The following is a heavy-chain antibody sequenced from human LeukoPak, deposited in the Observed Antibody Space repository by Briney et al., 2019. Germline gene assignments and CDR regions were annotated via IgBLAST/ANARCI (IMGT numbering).Heavy chain of an antibody. CDR3: ARVGSSNTHYDF. Sequence: PSETLSLTCSVSGSSITSVSYWAWIRPTPEKGLEWIGNLSHSGATYYNPSLRSRLSISVDTSNNRFSLTLRSVTAGDTAVYYCARVGSSNTHYDFGGPGTLVTVSS. J-gene: IGHJ4*02. CDR2: LSHSGAT. V-gene: IGHV4-38-2*02. CDR1: GSSITSVSY. D-gene: IGHD3-10*01.